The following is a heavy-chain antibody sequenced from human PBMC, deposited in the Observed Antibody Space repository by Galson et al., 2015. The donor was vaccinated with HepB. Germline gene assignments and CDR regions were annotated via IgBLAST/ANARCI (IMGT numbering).Heavy chain of an antibody. D-gene: IGHD3-10*01. CDR2: ISYDGGNK. Sequence: SLRLSCAASGFTFSSYGMHWVRQAPGKGLEWVAVISYDGGNKYYADSVKGRFTISRDNAKNSLYLQMNSLRAEDTAVYYCARGRWFGAYGMDVWGQGTTVTVSS. CDR1: GFTFSSYG. CDR3: ARGRWFGAYGMDV. V-gene: IGHV3-30*03. J-gene: IGHJ6*02.